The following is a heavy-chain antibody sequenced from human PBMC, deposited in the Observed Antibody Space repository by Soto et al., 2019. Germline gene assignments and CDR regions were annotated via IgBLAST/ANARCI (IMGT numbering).Heavy chain of an antibody. CDR2: ISGSGGST. J-gene: IGHJ4*02. Sequence: EVQLLESGGGLVQPGGSLRLSCAASGFTFSSYAMSWVRQAPGKGLEWVSAISGSGGSTYYADSVKGRFTISRDNSKNTLYLQMNSVTAEDTAVYYCAKAPLYDYISSWLFDYWGQGTLVTVSS. V-gene: IGHV3-23*01. D-gene: IGHD6-13*01. CDR3: AKAPLYDYISSWLFDY. CDR1: GFTFSSYA.